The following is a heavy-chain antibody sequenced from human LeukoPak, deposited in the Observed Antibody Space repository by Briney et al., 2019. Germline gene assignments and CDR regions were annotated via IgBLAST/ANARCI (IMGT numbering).Heavy chain of an antibody. D-gene: IGHD5-18*01. V-gene: IGHV4-59*01. Sequence: ASETLSLTCTVSGGSISRYYWSWIRQPPGKGLEWIGYIYYSGSTSYNPSLKTRVTISVDTSKNQFSLKLSSVTAADTAVYYCAREEGYSYGYGAFDIWGQGTMVIASS. J-gene: IGHJ3*02. CDR1: GGSISRYY. CDR3: AREEGYSYGYGAFDI. CDR2: IYYSGST.